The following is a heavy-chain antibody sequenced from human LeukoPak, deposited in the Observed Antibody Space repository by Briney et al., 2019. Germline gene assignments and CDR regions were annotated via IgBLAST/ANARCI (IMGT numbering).Heavy chain of an antibody. CDR1: GYTFTDYY. D-gene: IGHD6-19*01. Sequence: ASVKVSCKASGYTFTDYYMHWVRQAPGQTFEWLAWINPKSGDTHYTQKLQGRVTVTTDTSITSVYMELSGLQSDDTAVYYCVRDLTGGSGDWGQGTLVTVSS. J-gene: IGHJ4*02. CDR2: INPKSGDT. CDR3: VRDLTGGSGD. V-gene: IGHV1-2*02.